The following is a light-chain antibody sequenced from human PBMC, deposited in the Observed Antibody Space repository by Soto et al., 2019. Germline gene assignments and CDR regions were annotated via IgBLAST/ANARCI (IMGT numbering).Light chain of an antibody. J-gene: IGLJ2*01. CDR1: NSNIGSNI. Sequence: QPVLTQPPSASGTPGQRVTISCSGSNSNIGSNIVNWYQQLPGTAPKLLIYDNNKRPSGVPGRFSDSKSGTSASLAISGLQSEDEADYYCASWDDRLNGVIFGGGTKLTVL. CDR2: DNN. V-gene: IGLV1-44*01. CDR3: ASWDDRLNGVI.